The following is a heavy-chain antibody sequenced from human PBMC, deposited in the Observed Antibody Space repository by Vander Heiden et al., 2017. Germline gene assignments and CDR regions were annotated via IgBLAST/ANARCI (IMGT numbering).Heavy chain of an antibody. Sequence: QLQLHESGPGLVKSSETLSLPCTVSGGSISSSNYYWAWIRQPPGKGLEWIGSIYYRGSTYYNPSLKSRVTISVDTSKNQLSLKLSSVTAADTAVVDCVRYDYGEGDCEYWVQGMRGTVSS. CDR2: IYYRGST. V-gene: IGHV4-39*01. D-gene: IGHD3-16*01. CDR1: GGSISSSNYY. CDR3: VRYDYGEGDCEY. J-gene: IGHJ4*02.